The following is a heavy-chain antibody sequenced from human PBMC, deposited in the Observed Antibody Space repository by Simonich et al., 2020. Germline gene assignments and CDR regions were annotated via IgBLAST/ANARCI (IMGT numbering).Heavy chain of an antibody. V-gene: IGHV1-2*02. CDR3: ARWPSIPASYGSGSYFDY. CDR1: GYTFTGYY. J-gene: IGHJ4*02. CDR2: INPNSGGT. Sequence: QVQLVQSGAEVKKPGASVKVSCKASGYTFTGYYMHWVRQAPGQGLEWMGWINPNSGGTKDAQKFQGRVTMTSDTSISTAYMERSRLRSDDTAVYYCARWPSIPASYGSGSYFDYWGQGTLVTVSS. D-gene: IGHD3-10*01.